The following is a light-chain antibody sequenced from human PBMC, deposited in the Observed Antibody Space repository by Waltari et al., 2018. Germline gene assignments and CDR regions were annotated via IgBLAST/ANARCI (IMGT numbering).Light chain of an antibody. CDR3: SSYTADTTRV. CDR2: DVN. Sequence: QSPLTQPSSVSWSPGQSIPISCPGPSRDPGRYQFFSWFQQLPRKAPNLMMYDVNNRPSGVSTRFSGSKSGNTASLTISELQAEDEADYYCSSYTADTTRVFGGGTKLTVL. V-gene: IGLV2-14*03. J-gene: IGLJ3*02. CDR1: SRDPGRYQF.